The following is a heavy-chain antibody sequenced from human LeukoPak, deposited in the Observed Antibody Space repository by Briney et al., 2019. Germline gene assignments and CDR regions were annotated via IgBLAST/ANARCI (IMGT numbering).Heavy chain of an antibody. CDR1: GFTFSSYW. CDR3: AKDMYYDSSAPFDY. J-gene: IGHJ4*02. Sequence: GGSLRLSCAASGFTFSSYWMHWVRQAPGKGLVWVSRINSDGSSTSYADSVKDRFTISRDNAKNTLYLQMNSLRAEDTAVYYCAKDMYYDSSAPFDYWGQGTLVTVSS. CDR2: INSDGSST. D-gene: IGHD3-22*01. V-gene: IGHV3-74*01.